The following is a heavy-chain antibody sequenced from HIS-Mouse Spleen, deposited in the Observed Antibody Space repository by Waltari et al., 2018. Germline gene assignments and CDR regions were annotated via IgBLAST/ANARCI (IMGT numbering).Heavy chain of an antibody. V-gene: IGHV4-34*01. J-gene: IGHJ4*02. Sequence: QVQLQQWGAGLLKPSETLSLTCAVYGGSFSGYYWSWIRQPPGKGLEWMGEINHSGSTNYNPSRKVRVTISVDTSKNHFCVKLCFVTAADTARYYCACYSWNDGTDYWRQGTLVTVSS. D-gene: IGHD1-20*01. CDR2: INHSGST. CDR3: ACYSWNDGTDY. CDR1: GGSFSGYY.